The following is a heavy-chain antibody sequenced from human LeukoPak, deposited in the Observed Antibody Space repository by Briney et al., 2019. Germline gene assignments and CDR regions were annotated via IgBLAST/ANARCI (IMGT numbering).Heavy chain of an antibody. CDR2: IYHSGTT. D-gene: IGHD3-10*01. V-gene: IGHV4-30-2*01. CDR3: AGDFGSGSYRFDY. Sequence: SETLSLTCAVSGVSISSGDYSWSWPRQPPGKGLERIGYIYHSGTTYYNPSLKSRGTISLDRSKNQFSLKLTSVTAADTAVYYCAGDFGSGSYRFDYWGQGTLVTVSS. J-gene: IGHJ4*02. CDR1: GVSISSGDYS.